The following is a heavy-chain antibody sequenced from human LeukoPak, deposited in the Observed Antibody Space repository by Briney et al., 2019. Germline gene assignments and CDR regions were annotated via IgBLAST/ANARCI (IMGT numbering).Heavy chain of an antibody. CDR3: AEFYTGIANSYFDY. CDR1: GFTFSSYA. V-gene: IGHV3-23*01. CDR2: ISDSGGGT. Sequence: GGSLRLSCATSGFTFSSYAMSWVRQAPGKGLEWVSVISDSGGGTFYADSVKGRFTISRDNSKNTLYLQMNSLRAEDTAVYYCAEFYTGIANSYFDYWGQGTLVTVSS. D-gene: IGHD2-8*02. J-gene: IGHJ4*02.